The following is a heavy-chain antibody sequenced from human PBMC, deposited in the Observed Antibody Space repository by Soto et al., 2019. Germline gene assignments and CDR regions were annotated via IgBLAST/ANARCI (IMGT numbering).Heavy chain of an antibody. CDR3: ARDREPSVYHGMAV. Sequence: QVQLVESGGGLVKPGGSLRLSCAASGFAFSDVYMSWTRQAPGKGLEWLSYISGGGTTVFYADSVKGRFTISRDNAQKSLYLQMDSLTSEDTAIYYCARDREPSVYHGMAVWGQGTTVTVSS. CDR2: ISGGGTTV. V-gene: IGHV3-11*01. J-gene: IGHJ6*02. CDR1: GFAFSDVY.